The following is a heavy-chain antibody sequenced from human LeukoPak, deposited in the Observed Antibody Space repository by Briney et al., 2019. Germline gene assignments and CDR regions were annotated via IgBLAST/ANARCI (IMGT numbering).Heavy chain of an antibody. Sequence: PGGSLRLSCAASGFTFSDYEMNWVRQAPGKGLEWVSSISSSSSYIYYADSVKGRFTISRDNAKNSLYLQMNSLRAEDTAVYYCAREPPDCSSTSCYGAYGMDVWGQGTTVTVSS. CDR2: ISSSSSYI. V-gene: IGHV3-21*01. D-gene: IGHD2-2*01. CDR1: GFTFSDYE. CDR3: AREPPDCSSTSCYGAYGMDV. J-gene: IGHJ6*02.